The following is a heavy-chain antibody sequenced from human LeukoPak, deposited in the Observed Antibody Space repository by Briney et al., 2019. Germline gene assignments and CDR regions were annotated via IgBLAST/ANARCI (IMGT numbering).Heavy chain of an antibody. V-gene: IGHV1-2*02. CDR1: GYTFTGYY. CDR2: INPNSGGT. Sequence: EASVKVSCKASGYTFTGYYMHWVRQAPGQGLEWMGWINPNSGGTNYAQKFQGRVTMTRDTSISTAYMELSRLRSDDTAVYYWARVGDYGGNLWGIYGREYYYYMDVWGKGTTVTVSS. CDR3: ARVGDYGGNLWGIYGREYYYYMDV. J-gene: IGHJ6*03. D-gene: IGHD4-23*01.